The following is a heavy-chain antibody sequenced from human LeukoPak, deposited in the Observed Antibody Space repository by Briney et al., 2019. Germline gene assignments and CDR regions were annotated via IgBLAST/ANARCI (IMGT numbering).Heavy chain of an antibody. Sequence: PGGSLRLSCTASGFSVTSNYMNWVRQAPGKGLEWVSLIYSDGSTYHADSVKGRFTISGDKSNNMVYLQMNNLRVEDTAMYYCTRDPPAVLLGTYGWGQGALVTVSS. CDR3: TRDPPAVLLGTYG. J-gene: IGHJ4*02. CDR2: IYSDGST. V-gene: IGHV3-66*01. D-gene: IGHD2/OR15-2a*01. CDR1: GFSVTSNY.